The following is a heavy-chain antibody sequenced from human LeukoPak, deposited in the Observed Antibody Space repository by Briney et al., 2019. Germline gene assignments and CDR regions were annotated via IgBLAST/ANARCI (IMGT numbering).Heavy chain of an antibody. CDR2: IYPGDSDT. J-gene: IGHJ6*03. Sequence: GESLKISCKGSGYSFTSYWIGWVRQMPGKGLEWMGIIYPGDSDTRYSPSFQGQVTISADESISTAYLQWSSLKASDTAMYYCARSTTRGTLYYYYMDVWGKGTTVTVSS. D-gene: IGHD1-1*01. CDR1: GYSFTSYW. V-gene: IGHV5-51*01. CDR3: ARSTTRGTLYYYYMDV.